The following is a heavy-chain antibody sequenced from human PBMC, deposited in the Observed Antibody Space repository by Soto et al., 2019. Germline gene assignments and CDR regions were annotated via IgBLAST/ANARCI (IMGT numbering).Heavy chain of an antibody. CDR2: ISYDGSNK. CDR1: GFTFSSYA. J-gene: IGHJ4*02. CDR3: ARSRLTTVTAFDY. V-gene: IGHV3-30-3*01. Sequence: PGGSLRLSCAASGFTFSSYAMQWVRQAPGKGLEWVAVISYDGSNKYYADSVKGRFTISRDNSKNTLYLQMNSLRAEDTAVYYCARSRLTTVTAFDYWGQGTLVTV. D-gene: IGHD4-17*01.